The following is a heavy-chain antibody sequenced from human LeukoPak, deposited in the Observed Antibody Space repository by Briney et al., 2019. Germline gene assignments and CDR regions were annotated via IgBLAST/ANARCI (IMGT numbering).Heavy chain of an antibody. J-gene: IGHJ5*02. CDR1: GGSISSYY. V-gene: IGHV4-59*01. CDR3: ARDLGVVVPAAIFDP. D-gene: IGHD2-2*01. Sequence: PSETLSLTCTVSGGSISSYYWSWIRQPPGKGLEWIGYIYYSGSTNYNPSLKSRVTISVDTSKNQFSLKLSSVTAADTAVCYCARDLGVVVPAAIFDPWGQGTLVTVSS. CDR2: IYYSGST.